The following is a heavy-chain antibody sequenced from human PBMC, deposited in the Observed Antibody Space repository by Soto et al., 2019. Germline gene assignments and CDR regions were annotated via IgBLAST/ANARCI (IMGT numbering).Heavy chain of an antibody. CDR3: AAGEPLNY. J-gene: IGHJ4*02. CDR2: IWYDGSNK. D-gene: IGHD3-10*01. CDR1: GVPFNHYG. Sequence: GGSLRLSSAASGVPFNHYGMHWVRQAPGKGLEWVAIIWYDGSNKYYADSVKGRFTISRDNSKNTVYLQMNSLRAEDTAMYFCAAGEPLNYRGQGTLVTVSS. V-gene: IGHV3-33*01.